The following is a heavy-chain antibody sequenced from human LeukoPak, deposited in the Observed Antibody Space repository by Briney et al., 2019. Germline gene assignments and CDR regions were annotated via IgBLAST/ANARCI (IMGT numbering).Heavy chain of an antibody. Sequence: GGSLRLSCAASGFTFDDYTMHWVRQAPGKGLEWVSLISWDGGSTYYADSVKGRFTISRDNSKNSLYLQMNSLRTEDTALYYCARRSSVGAQFDYWGQGTLVTVSS. CDR1: GFTFDDYT. D-gene: IGHD1-26*01. V-gene: IGHV3-43*01. CDR3: ARRSSVGAQFDY. J-gene: IGHJ4*02. CDR2: ISWDGGST.